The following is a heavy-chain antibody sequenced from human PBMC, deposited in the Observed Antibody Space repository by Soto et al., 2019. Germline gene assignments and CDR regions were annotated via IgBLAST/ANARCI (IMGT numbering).Heavy chain of an antibody. Sequence: GGSLRLSCTASGFTFSSYSMNWVRQAPGKGLEWVSYISSRNIIYYADSVKGRFTISRDNARNSLYLQMNSLRDEDTAVYYCARDPHSLDYWGQGTLVTVSS. J-gene: IGHJ4*02. V-gene: IGHV3-48*02. CDR1: GFTFSSYS. CDR3: ARDPHSLDY. CDR2: ISSRNII.